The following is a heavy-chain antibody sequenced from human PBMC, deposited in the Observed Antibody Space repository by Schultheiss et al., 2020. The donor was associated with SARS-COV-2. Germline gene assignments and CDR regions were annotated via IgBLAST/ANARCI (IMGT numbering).Heavy chain of an antibody. CDR3: AKPPQSTMIRGGGMDV. D-gene: IGHD3-10*01. V-gene: IGHV3-23*01. Sequence: GGSLRLSCAASGFSFTDAWLTWVRQAPGKGLEWVSSVSGSGGSTYYADSVKGRFTISRDNAKNTLYLQMNSLRAEDMAVYYCAKPPQSTMIRGGGMDVWGQGTTVTVSS. CDR2: VSGSGGST. J-gene: IGHJ6*02. CDR1: GFSFTDAW.